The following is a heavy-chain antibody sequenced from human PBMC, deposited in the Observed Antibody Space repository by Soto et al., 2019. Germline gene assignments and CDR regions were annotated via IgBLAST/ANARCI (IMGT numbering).Heavy chain of an antibody. CDR2: IIPIFGTA. CDR1: GGTFSSYA. J-gene: IGHJ4*02. Sequence: SVKVSCKASGGTFSSYAISWVRQAPGQGLEWMGGIIPIFGTAKYAQKFQGRVTITADESTSTAYMELSSLRSEDTAVYYCAREASSGYYNFDYWGQGTLLTVSS. D-gene: IGHD3-22*01. V-gene: IGHV1-69*13. CDR3: AREASSGYYNFDY.